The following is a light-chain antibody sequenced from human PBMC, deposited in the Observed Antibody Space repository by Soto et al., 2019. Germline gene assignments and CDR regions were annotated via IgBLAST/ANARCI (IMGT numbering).Light chain of an antibody. J-gene: IGLJ2*01. CDR1: NSNVGGGYD. CDR3: QSYDPTLNVV. Sequence: QSVLTQPPSVSGAPGQTVTISCTGSNSNVGGGYDVHWYQQLPGSAPKLLIYANNNRPSGVPDRFSGSKSGTSASLAITGLQAKDEADYYCQSYDPTLNVVFGGGTKLTVL. CDR2: ANN. V-gene: IGLV1-40*01.